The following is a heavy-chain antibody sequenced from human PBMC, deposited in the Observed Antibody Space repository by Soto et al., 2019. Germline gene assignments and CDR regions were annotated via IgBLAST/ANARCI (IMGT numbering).Heavy chain of an antibody. D-gene: IGHD2-15*01. V-gene: IGHV3-74*01. Sequence: GGSLRLSSAASEYTFSSYWMHWVRQAPGKGLVWVSRINSDRSSTSYADSVKGRFTISRENAKNTLYLQMNSLRAEDTAVYYCVRTSLVVAAATREDYWGQGTLVTVSS. CDR2: INSDRSST. J-gene: IGHJ4*02. CDR3: VRTSLVVAAATREDY. CDR1: EYTFSSYW.